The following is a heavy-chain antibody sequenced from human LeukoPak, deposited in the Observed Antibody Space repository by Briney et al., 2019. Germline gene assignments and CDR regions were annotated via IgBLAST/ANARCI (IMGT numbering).Heavy chain of an antibody. J-gene: IGHJ5*02. Sequence: SESLSLTCAVYVGSLSVYYWRWIREPPGKGLEWGGDINHSGSTNYNTSLKSRVTTSVEASKNQFSLKLNSVTAADTAGVYVSSVSRYLDCSTLREGFDPWGQGTLVTVSS. CDR3: SSVSRYLDCSTLREGFDP. CDR2: INHSGST. V-gene: IGHV4-34*01. D-gene: IGHD3-9*01. CDR1: VGSLSVYY.